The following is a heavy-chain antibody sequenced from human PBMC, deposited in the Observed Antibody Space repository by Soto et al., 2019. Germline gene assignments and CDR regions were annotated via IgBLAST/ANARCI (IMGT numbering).Heavy chain of an antibody. V-gene: IGHV5-51*01. D-gene: IGHD3-22*01. Sequence: GESLNISCNGSGSSLTSFWSGWVRQMPGNGLEWMGIIYPGDSDARYSPSIHSQVTISADKSISTAYLQCMSLKASDTAMYYCARNYYDSSGDHEDYLDYWGQGTLVTVSS. CDR1: GSSLTSFW. CDR2: IYPGDSDA. CDR3: ARNYYDSSGDHEDYLDY. J-gene: IGHJ4*02.